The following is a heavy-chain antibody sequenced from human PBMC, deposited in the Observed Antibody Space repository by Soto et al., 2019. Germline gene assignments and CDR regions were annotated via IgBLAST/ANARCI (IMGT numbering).Heavy chain of an antibody. CDR1: GGTFSSYA. J-gene: IGHJ4*02. Sequence: ASVKVSCKASGGTFSSYAISWVRQAPGQGLEWMGGIIPIFGTANYAQKFQGRVTITADESTSTAYMELSSLRSEDTAVYYCATMTWGDDKASFDYWGQGTLVTVSS. D-gene: IGHD3-10*01. V-gene: IGHV1-69*13. CDR3: ATMTWGDDKASFDY. CDR2: IIPIFGTA.